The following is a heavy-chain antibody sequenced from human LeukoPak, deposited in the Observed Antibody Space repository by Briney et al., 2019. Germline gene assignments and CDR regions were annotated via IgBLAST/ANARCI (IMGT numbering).Heavy chain of an antibody. CDR2: IYYSGST. V-gene: IGHV4-59*01. Sequence: PSETLSLTCTVSGGSISSYYWSWIRQPPGKGLEWIGYIYYSGSTNYNPSLKSRVTISVDTSKNQFSLKLSSVTAPDTAVYYCARQLVGLPAYYGMDVWGQGTTVTVSS. CDR3: ARQLVGLPAYYGMDV. J-gene: IGHJ6*02. D-gene: IGHD2-2*01. CDR1: GGSISSYY.